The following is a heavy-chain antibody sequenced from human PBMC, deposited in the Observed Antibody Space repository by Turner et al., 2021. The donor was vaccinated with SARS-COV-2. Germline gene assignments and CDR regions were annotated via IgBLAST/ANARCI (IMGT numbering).Heavy chain of an antibody. Sequence: EVQLVESGGGLVQPGGALRLSCAASGFTLSPYSMSWVRQAPGKGPEWVSYISGTTTTIYYADSVKGRFTIARDNAKNSLYLQMNNLRAEDTAMYYCAREHYDFWSGYFYWGQGTLVTVSS. V-gene: IGHV3-48*01. D-gene: IGHD3-3*01. CDR3: AREHYDFWSGYFY. J-gene: IGHJ4*02. CDR1: GFTLSPYS. CDR2: ISGTTTTI.